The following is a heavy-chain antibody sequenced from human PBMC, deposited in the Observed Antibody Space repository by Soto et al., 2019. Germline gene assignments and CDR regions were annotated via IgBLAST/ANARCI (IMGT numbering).Heavy chain of an antibody. CDR3: GGIAGGSLYHYYSGIDV. Sequence: SETLSLTCAASGGSISSSNWWSWVRQPPGKGLEWIGEIYHSGSTNYNPSLKSRVTISVDKSKNQFSLKLSSVTAADTAVYYWGGIAGGSLYHYYSGIDVWGQGTTVTVSS. CDR2: IYHSGST. V-gene: IGHV4-4*02. J-gene: IGHJ6*02. CDR1: GGSISSSNW. D-gene: IGHD6-13*01.